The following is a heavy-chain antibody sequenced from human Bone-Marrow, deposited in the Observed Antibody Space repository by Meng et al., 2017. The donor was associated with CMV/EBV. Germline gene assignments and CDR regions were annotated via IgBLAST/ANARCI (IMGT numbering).Heavy chain of an antibody. CDR3: ASGNEKYSSSSYYFYYGMDV. J-gene: IGHJ6*02. D-gene: IGHD6-6*01. Sequence: SVKVSCKASGYTFTGYYMHWVRQAPGQGLEWMGGIIPMLGIANYAQRFQGRVTIIADRATNTAYIELSTLRSEDTAVYYCASGNEKYSSSSYYFYYGMDVWGQGTTVTVSS. CDR2: IIPMLGIA. CDR1: GYTFTGYY. V-gene: IGHV1-69*10.